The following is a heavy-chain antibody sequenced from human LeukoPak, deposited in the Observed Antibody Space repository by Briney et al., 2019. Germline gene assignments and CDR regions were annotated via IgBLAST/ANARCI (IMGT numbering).Heavy chain of an antibody. CDR3: ARAPYLYYDILTGYYGYYGMDV. D-gene: IGHD3-9*01. J-gene: IGHJ6*02. V-gene: IGHV4-34*01. CDR1: GGSFSGYY. CDR2: INHSGST. Sequence: SETLSLTCAVYGGSFSGYYWSWIRQPPGKGREWSGEINHSGSTNYNPSLKSRVTISVDRSKNQFSLKLSSVTAADTAVYYCARAPYLYYDILTGYYGYYGMDVWGQGTTVTVSS.